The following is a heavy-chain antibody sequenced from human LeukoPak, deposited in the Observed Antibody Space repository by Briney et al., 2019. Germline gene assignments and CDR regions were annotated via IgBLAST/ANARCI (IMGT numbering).Heavy chain of an antibody. J-gene: IGHJ4*02. Sequence: ASVKVSCKASGYTFTGYYMHWVRQAPGQGLEWMGWISAYNGNTNYAQKLQGRVTMTTDTSTSTAYMELRSLRSDDTAVYYCARGVPYDSSGGFDYWGQGTLVTVSS. CDR3: ARGVPYDSSGGFDY. V-gene: IGHV1-18*04. CDR1: GYTFTGYY. D-gene: IGHD3-22*01. CDR2: ISAYNGNT.